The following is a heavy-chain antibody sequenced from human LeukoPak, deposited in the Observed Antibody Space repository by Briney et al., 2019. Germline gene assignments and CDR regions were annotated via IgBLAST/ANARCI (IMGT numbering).Heavy chain of an antibody. V-gene: IGHV3-7*03. CDR3: ARGDGLGV. D-gene: IGHD3-16*01. CDR1: GFTLSSYW. Sequence: AGGSLRLSCAASGFTLSSYWMNWARQAPGKGLEWVASINHNGNVNYYVNSVKGRFTISRDNAKNSLYLQMSNLRAEDTAVYFCARGDGLGVWGQGATVTVSS. CDR2: INHNGNVN. J-gene: IGHJ6*02.